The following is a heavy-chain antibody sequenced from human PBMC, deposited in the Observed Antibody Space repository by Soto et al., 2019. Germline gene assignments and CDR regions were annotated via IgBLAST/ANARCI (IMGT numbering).Heavy chain of an antibody. CDR2: IDSSGSI. CDR1: AGSISNYY. J-gene: IGHJ4*02. D-gene: IGHD3-3*01. V-gene: IGHV4-4*07. CDR3: ARGGHDFWSGPFDY. Sequence: SETLSLTCTVSAGSISNYYCNWIRQPAGKGLEWIGRIDSSGSINYSPSLKGRVTMSVDTSENQFSLKLSSVTAEDTAVYYCARGGHDFWSGPFDYWGQGTPVTVSS.